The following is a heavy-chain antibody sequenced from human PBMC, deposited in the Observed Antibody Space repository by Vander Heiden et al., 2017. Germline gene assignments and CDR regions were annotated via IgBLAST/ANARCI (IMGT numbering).Heavy chain of an antibody. D-gene: IGHD6-13*01. J-gene: IGHJ4*01. CDR1: GGSFSGYY. CDR3: ARGRWGAAEPYFDY. CDR2: INHSGRT. Sequence: QVQLQQWGAGLLKPSETLSLTCAVYGGSFSGYYWSWIRQPPGKGLEWIGEINHSGRTNYNPALKSRVTISVDTSKNQFSRKLSSVTAAETAVYYCARGRWGAAEPYFDYWGHVSMVTIYS. V-gene: IGHV4-34*01.